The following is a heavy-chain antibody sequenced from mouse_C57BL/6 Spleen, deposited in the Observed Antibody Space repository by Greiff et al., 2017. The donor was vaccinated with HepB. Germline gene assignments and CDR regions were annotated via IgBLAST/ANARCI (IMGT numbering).Heavy chain of an antibody. CDR1: GYTFTSYW. D-gene: IGHD2-1*01. J-gene: IGHJ3*01. Sequence: QVQLQQPGAELVKPGASVKMSCKASGYTFTSYWITWVKQRPGQGLEWIGDIYPGSGSTNYNEKFKSKATLTVDTSSSTAYMQLSSLTSEDSAVYYGASDYGNPLWFAYWGQGTLVTVSA. CDR2: IYPGSGST. CDR3: ASDYGNPLWFAY. V-gene: IGHV1-55*01.